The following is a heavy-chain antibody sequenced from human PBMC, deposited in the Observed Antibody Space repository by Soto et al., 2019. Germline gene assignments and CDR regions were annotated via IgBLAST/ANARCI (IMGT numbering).Heavy chain of an antibody. CDR1: GGSISSYY. D-gene: IGHD6-19*01. CDR3: AREFSSGWYVWFDP. V-gene: IGHV4-59*01. CDR2: IYYSGST. J-gene: IGHJ5*02. Sequence: PSETLSLTCTVSGGSISSYYWSWIRQPPGKGLEWIGYIYYSGSTNYNPSLKSRVTISVDTSKNQFSLKLSSVTAADTAVYYCAREFSSGWYVWFDPWGQGTLVTVSS.